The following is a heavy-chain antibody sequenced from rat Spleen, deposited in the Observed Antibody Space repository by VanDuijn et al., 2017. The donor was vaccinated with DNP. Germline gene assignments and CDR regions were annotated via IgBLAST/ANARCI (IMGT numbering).Heavy chain of an antibody. CDR2: IRYDGGST. Sequence: EVLLVESGGDLVQSGRSLKLSCAASGFSFSDYYMAWVRQAPTKGLEWVAYIRYDGGSTYYGDSVKGRFTISRDNAKSTLYLQMDSLRSEDTATYYCTTGGFDGYYNPSGYFDFWGPGTMVTVSS. D-gene: IGHD1-12*03. V-gene: IGHV5-20*01. J-gene: IGHJ1*01. CDR1: GFSFSDYY. CDR3: TTGGFDGYYNPSGYFDF.